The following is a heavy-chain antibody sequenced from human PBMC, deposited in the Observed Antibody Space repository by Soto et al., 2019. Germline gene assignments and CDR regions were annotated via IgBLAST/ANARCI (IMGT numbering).Heavy chain of an antibody. V-gene: IGHV3-30-3*01. CDR2: ISYDGNDK. CDR3: AGDRIIRGTTNWFDP. D-gene: IGHD3-10*01. J-gene: IGHJ5*02. CDR1: GFTFSSYA. Sequence: QVQLVESGGGVVQPGRSLRLSCAASGFTFSSYAMHWVRQAPGKGLEWVAVISYDGNDKHYAASVKGRFTISRDNSKNTLDLQMKSLRADDRAVYYGAGDRIIRGTTNWFDPWGQGTLVTVSS.